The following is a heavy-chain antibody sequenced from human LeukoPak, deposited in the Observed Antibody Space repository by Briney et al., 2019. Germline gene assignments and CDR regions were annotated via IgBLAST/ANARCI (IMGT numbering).Heavy chain of an antibody. V-gene: IGHV4-59*08. CDR3: ARGRYDSSRGATDY. J-gene: IGHJ4*02. CDR1: GGSISSYY. CDR2: IYYSGST. D-gene: IGHD3-22*01. Sequence: SETLSLTCTVSGGSISSYYWSWIRQPPGKGLEWIGYIYYSGSTNYNPSLKSRVTISVDTSKNQSSLKLSSVTAADTAVYYCARGRYDSSRGATDYWGQGTLVTVSS.